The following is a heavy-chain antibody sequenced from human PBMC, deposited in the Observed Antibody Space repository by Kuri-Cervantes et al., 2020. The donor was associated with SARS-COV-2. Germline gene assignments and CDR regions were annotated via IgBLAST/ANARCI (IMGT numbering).Heavy chain of an antibody. V-gene: IGHV4-61*09. J-gene: IGHJ4*02. CDR2: IYTSGST. Sequence: LRLSCAASGGSISSGSYYWSWIRQPAGKGLEWIGYIYTSGSTNYNPSLKSRVTISVDTSKNQFSLKLSSVTAADTAVYYCARADYSSSWFDYWGQGTLVTVSS. CDR1: GGSISSGSYY. D-gene: IGHD6-13*01. CDR3: ARADYSSSWFDY.